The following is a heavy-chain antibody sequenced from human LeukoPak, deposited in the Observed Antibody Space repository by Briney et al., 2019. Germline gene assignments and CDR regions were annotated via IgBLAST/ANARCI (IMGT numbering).Heavy chain of an antibody. CDR3: ARDSASGNSWYFDY. CDR2: ISHSGST. V-gene: IGHV4-4*02. CDR1: GDSISSSNW. Sequence: SETLSLTCAVSGDSISSSNWWNWVRQPPGRGLEWIGEISHSGSTKYNPSLKSRVTISVDKSKNQLSLTLNSVTAADTAVYYCARDSASGNSWYFDYWGQGILVTVSS. J-gene: IGHJ4*02. D-gene: IGHD5-12*01.